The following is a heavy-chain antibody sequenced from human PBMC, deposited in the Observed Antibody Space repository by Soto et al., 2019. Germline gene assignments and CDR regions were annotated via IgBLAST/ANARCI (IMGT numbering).Heavy chain of an antibody. V-gene: IGHV1-46*01. D-gene: IGHD3-22*01. CDR3: AKGPTSGYYFDY. Sequence: ASVKVSCKASGYTFTSYYMHWVRQAPGQGLEWMGIINPSGGSTSYAQKFQGRVTMTRDTSTSTVYMELSSLRAEDTAVYYCAKGPTSGYYFDYWGQGTLVTVSS. CDR2: INPSGGST. J-gene: IGHJ4*02. CDR1: GYTFTSYY.